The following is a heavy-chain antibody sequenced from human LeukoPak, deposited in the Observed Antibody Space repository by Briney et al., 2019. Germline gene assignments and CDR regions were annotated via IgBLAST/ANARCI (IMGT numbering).Heavy chain of an antibody. D-gene: IGHD6-6*01. V-gene: IGHV4-61*02. CDR2: IYTSGST. CDR3: ARELREQAARRVHWFDP. Sequence: PSETLSLTCTVSGGSISSGSYYWSWIRQPAGKGLEWIGRIYTSGSTNYNPSLKSRVTISVDTSKNQFSLKLSSVTAADTAVYYCARELREQAARRVHWFDPWGQGTLVTVSS. J-gene: IGHJ5*02. CDR1: GGSISSGSYY.